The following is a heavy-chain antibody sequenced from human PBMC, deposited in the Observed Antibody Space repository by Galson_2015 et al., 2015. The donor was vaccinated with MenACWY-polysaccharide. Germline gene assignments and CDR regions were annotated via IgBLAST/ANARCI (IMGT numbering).Heavy chain of an antibody. D-gene: IGHD3-10*01. CDR2: IFPGDSQT. J-gene: IGHJ6*02. Sequence: QSGAEVKKPGGSLTISCPASGYSFAHHWIGWVREVPGKGLEWMGVIFPGDSQTIYSPSFQGQVIISVDKSINTAYLQWGGLKASDTAMYYCVRDGGFYASDIYYNDYYGLDVWGQGTTVTVS. CDR3: VRDGGFYASDIYYNDYYGLDV. CDR1: GYSFAHHW. V-gene: IGHV5-51*01.